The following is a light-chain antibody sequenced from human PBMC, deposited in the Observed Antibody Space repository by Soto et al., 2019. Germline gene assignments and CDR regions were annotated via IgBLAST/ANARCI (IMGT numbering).Light chain of an antibody. CDR2: DVT. Sequence: QSVLTQPRSVSGSPGQSVTISCTGTSSDVGAYSYVSWYQQHPGKASKLMIYDVTKRPSGVPDRFSGSKSGNTASLTISGLQAEDEADYYCCSYAGSHTLYVFGTGTKVTVL. CDR3: CSYAGSHTLYV. J-gene: IGLJ1*01. CDR1: SSDVGAYSY. V-gene: IGLV2-11*01.